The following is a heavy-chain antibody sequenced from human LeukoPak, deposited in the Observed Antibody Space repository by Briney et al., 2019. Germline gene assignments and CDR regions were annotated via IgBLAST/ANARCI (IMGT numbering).Heavy chain of an antibody. D-gene: IGHD1-14*01. J-gene: IGHJ4*02. CDR2: IGGSAGST. CDR1: GFNFRNAW. CDR3: ATGAGY. Sequence: GGSLRLSCTASGFNFRNAWMCWVRQAPGKGLEWVSAIGGSAGSTYYADSVKGRVTISRDNSKNTLYLRMDSLRAEDTAIYYCATGAGYWGQGTLVTVSS. V-gene: IGHV3-23*01.